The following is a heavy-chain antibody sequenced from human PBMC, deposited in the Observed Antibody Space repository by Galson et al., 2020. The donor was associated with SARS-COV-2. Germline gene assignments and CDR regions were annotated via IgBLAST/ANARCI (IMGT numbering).Heavy chain of an antibody. CDR2: ISWNSVTI. CDR1: GFTFNDYA. J-gene: IGHJ4*02. Sequence: SLKISCAASGFTFNDYAMHWVRLVPGKGLEWLSGISWNSVTIDYGDSVKGRFTISRDNAKKSLYLQMNSLRADDTAFYYCVKGLWSDSSGYYLPFDFWGQGTLVTVSS. V-gene: IGHV3-9*01. CDR3: VKGLWSDSSGYYLPFDF. D-gene: IGHD3-22*01.